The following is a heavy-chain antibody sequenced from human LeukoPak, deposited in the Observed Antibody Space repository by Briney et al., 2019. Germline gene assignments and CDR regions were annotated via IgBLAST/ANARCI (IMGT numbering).Heavy chain of an antibody. CDR3: ARWYYDSSGYRYFDH. Sequence: SETLSLTCTVSGGSISSGGYYWNWIRQHPGKGLEWIGYIYYSGNTYYNPSLKSRVTISADTSKNQFSLKLSSVTAADTAVYYCARWYYDSSGYRYFDHWGQGTLVTVSS. J-gene: IGHJ4*02. D-gene: IGHD3-22*01. V-gene: IGHV4-31*03. CDR1: GGSISSGGYY. CDR2: IYYSGNT.